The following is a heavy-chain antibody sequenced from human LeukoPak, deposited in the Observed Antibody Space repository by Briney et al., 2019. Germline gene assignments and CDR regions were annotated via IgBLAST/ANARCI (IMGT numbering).Heavy chain of an antibody. J-gene: IGHJ4*02. Sequence: SQTLSLTCTVSGGSISSGDYYWSWIRQPPGKGLEWIGYIYYSGSTYYNPSLKSRVTISVDTSKNQFSLKLSSVTAADTAVYHCARSMVRGVISYWGQGTLVTVSS. CDR1: GGSISSGDYY. V-gene: IGHV4-30-4*01. CDR3: ARSMVRGVISY. D-gene: IGHD3-10*01. CDR2: IYYSGST.